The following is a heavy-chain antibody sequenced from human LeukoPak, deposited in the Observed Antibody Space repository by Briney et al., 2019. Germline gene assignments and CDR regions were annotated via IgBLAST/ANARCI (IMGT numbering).Heavy chain of an antibody. CDR3: ARVGAHEFDY. CDR1: GGTFSKYA. V-gene: IGHV1-69*06. CDR2: IIPFLDTS. Sequence: SVKVSCKASGGTFSKYALSWVRQAPGQGLEWMGAIIPFLDTSNYPPKFQGRVTITADKSTSTAYMELSSLRSEDTAVYYCARVGAHEFDYWGQGTLVTVSS. J-gene: IGHJ4*02. D-gene: IGHD1-26*01.